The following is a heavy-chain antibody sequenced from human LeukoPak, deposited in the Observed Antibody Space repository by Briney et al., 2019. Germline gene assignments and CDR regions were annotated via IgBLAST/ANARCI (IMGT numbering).Heavy chain of an antibody. CDR2: ISSRGSQI. Sequence: GGSLRLSCAASGFTFSSYIMNWVRQAPGKGLEWVSSISSRGSQIYYADSVKGRFTISRDNAKNSLYLQMNSLRAEDTAVYYCARYSSGFDYWGQGTLVTVSS. CDR3: ARYSSGFDY. J-gene: IGHJ4*02. V-gene: IGHV3-21*01. CDR1: GFTFSSYI. D-gene: IGHD3-22*01.